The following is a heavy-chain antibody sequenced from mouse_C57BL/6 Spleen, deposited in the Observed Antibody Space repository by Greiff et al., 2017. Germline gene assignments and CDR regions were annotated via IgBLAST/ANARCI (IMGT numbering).Heavy chain of an antibody. CDR3: ARGGGSPYWYFDV. J-gene: IGHJ1*03. CDR1: GYSITSGYY. CDR2: ISYDGSN. Sequence: EVKVEESGPGLVKPSQSLSLTCSVTGYSITSGYYWNWIRQFPGNKLEWMGYISYDGSNNYNPTLKNRISITRDTSKNQFFLKLNSVTTEDTATYYCARGGGSPYWYFDVWGTGTTVTVSS. D-gene: IGHD1-1*01. V-gene: IGHV3-6*01.